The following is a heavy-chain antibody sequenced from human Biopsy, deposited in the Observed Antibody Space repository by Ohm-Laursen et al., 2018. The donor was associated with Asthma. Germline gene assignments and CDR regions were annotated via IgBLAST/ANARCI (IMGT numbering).Heavy chain of an antibody. V-gene: IGHV1-24*01. D-gene: IGHD4-17*01. CDR3: ASDFPKDYVRYNFQF. CDR1: GYSLTDLS. CDR2: HDHEEGGT. J-gene: IGHJ4*02. Sequence: ASVKVSCKVSGYSLTDLSMHWVRQAPGQGLEWMGGHDHEEGGTANARRFQGRVTMTEDTSTDTAYMKLSSLSSDDTAVYYCASDFPKDYVRYNFQFWGQGTLVTVSS.